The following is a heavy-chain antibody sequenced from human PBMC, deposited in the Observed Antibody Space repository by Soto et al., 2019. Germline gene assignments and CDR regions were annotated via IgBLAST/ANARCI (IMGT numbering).Heavy chain of an antibody. Sequence: EVQLVESGGGLKEPGGSLRLSCAASGFTFDSFAMNWVRQAPGKGLEWVSSVSGSGSTTYYADSVKGRFIISRDNSKNTLYLHMKSLRVEDTAVYYCAKLGHAFDIWGQGTIVSVSS. J-gene: IGHJ3*02. D-gene: IGHD3-16*01. CDR1: GFTFDSFA. CDR2: VSGSGSTT. V-gene: IGHV3-23*04. CDR3: AKLGHAFDI.